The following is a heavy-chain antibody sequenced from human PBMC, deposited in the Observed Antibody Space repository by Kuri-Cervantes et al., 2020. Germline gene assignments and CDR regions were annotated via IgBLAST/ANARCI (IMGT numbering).Heavy chain of an antibody. V-gene: IGHV4-34*01. J-gene: IGHJ5*02. CDR1: GGSLSGHY. D-gene: IGHD1-20*01. CDR2: IGHTGRS. CDR3: ASTPIPHAWESSYTASYNWP. Sequence: ESLKISCGVTGGSLSGHYWSFVRQTPGKGLEWIGGIGHTGRSTSTPSLQSRVTISVDRSRNEFSLKLTSVTAADTAIYFCASTPIPHAWESSYTASYNWPWGQGTLVTVSS.